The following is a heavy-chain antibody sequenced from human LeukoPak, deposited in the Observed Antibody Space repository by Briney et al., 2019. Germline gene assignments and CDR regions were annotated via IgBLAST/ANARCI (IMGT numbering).Heavy chain of an antibody. Sequence: GGSLRLSCAASGFTFSSYAMTWVRQAPGKGLQWVSTISGSGGSTYYADSVKGRFTISRDNSKNTLFLQMNSLRPEDTAVYYCAKLSGSGSYREYFQHWGQGTLVTVSS. V-gene: IGHV3-23*01. CDR2: ISGSGGST. D-gene: IGHD3-10*01. J-gene: IGHJ1*01. CDR1: GFTFSSYA. CDR3: AKLSGSGSYREYFQH.